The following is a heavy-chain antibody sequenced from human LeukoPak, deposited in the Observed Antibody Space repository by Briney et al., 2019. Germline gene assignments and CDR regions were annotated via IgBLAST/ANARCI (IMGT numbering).Heavy chain of an antibody. CDR2: IKSKTDGGTT. D-gene: IGHD3-10*01. V-gene: IGHV3-15*01. CDR1: GFTFSDAW. Sequence: GGSLRLSCAASGFTFSDAWMSWVRQAPGKGLEWVGRIKSKTDGGTTDYAAPVKGRFTISRDDSKNTLYLQMNSLRAEDTAVYYCARNYGSGTKGAFDIWGQGTMVTVSS. J-gene: IGHJ3*02. CDR3: ARNYGSGTKGAFDI.